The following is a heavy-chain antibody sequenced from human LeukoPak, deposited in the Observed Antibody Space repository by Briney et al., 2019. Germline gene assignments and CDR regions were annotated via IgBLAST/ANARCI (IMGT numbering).Heavy chain of an antibody. D-gene: IGHD3-10*01. CDR1: GGSISSYY. CDR2: IYYSGST. V-gene: IGHV4-59*08. Sequence: SETLSLTCTVSGGSISSYYWSWIRQPPGKGLEWIGYIYYSGSTNYNPSLKSRVTISVDTSKNQFSLKLSSVTAADTAVYYCARHRWLGELYLDYWGQGTLVTVSS. CDR3: ARHRWLGELYLDY. J-gene: IGHJ4*02.